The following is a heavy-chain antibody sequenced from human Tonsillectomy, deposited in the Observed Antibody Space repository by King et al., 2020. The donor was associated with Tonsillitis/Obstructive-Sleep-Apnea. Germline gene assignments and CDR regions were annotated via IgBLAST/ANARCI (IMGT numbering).Heavy chain of an antibody. V-gene: IGHV4-59*08. D-gene: IGHD3-10*01. Sequence: QLQESGPGLVKPSETLSLTRTVSGGSISSYYWSWIRQPPGKGLEWIGYIYYSGSTNYNPSLKSRVTISVDTSKNQFSLKLSSVTAADTAVYYCARLSITMVRGDAFDIWGQGTMVTVSS. CDR3: ARLSITMVRGDAFDI. J-gene: IGHJ3*02. CDR1: GGSISSYY. CDR2: IYYSGST.